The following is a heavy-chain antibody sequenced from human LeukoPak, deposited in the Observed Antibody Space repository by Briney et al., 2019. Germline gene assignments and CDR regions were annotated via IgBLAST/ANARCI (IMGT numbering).Heavy chain of an antibody. V-gene: IGHV3-23*01. CDR2: ISGSGGST. Sequence: GGSLRLSCAASGFTFSSYWMSWVRQAPGKGLEWVSAISGSGGSTYYADSVKGRFTISRDNSKNTLYLQMNSLRAEDTAVYYCAQTVTTPPTPFDYWGQGTLVTVSS. CDR3: AQTVTTPPTPFDY. CDR1: GFTFSSYW. D-gene: IGHD4-17*01. J-gene: IGHJ4*02.